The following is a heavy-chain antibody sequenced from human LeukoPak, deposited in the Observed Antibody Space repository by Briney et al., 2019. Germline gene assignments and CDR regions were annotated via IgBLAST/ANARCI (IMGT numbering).Heavy chain of an antibody. J-gene: IGHJ4*02. CDR3: ARGPYGPDY. Sequence: GGSLRLSCAASGLTVTNNYMSWVRQAPGKGLEWISVIYSGGATYYADTVKGRFTISRDNAKNTLYLQMNSLRAEDTAVYYCARGPYGPDYWGQGTLVTVSS. CDR1: GLTVTNNY. D-gene: IGHD3-10*01. V-gene: IGHV3-66*01. CDR2: IYSGGAT.